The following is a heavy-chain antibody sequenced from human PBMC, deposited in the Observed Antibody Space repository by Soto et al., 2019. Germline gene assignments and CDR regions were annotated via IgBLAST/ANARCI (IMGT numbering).Heavy chain of an antibody. CDR3: ARDDGYCSSTSCYNNWFDP. Sequence: QVQLVESGGGVVQPGRSLRLSCAASGFTFSSYGMHWVRQAPGKGLEWVAVIWYDGSNKYYADSVKGRFTISRDKSKNTLYLQMNSLRAEDTAVYYCARDDGYCSSTSCYNNWFDPWGQGTLVTVSS. V-gene: IGHV3-33*01. CDR1: GFTFSSYG. D-gene: IGHD2-2*02. J-gene: IGHJ5*02. CDR2: IWYDGSNK.